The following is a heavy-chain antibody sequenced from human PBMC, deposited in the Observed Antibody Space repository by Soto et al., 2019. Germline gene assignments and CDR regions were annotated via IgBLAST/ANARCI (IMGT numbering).Heavy chain of an antibody. CDR3: ANRLPRGFYDYSGYFDY. CDR2: IYGDGDK. Sequence: SGPTLVNPTQTLTLTCTFSGLSLSTSGVGVGWIRQPPGKALEWLALIYGDGDKRYSPSLKSRLTITKDTSKNQVVLTMTNMDPVDTATYYCANRLPRGFYDYSGYFDYWGQGTLVTVSS. D-gene: IGHD3-22*01. V-gene: IGHV2-5*02. CDR1: GLSLSTSGVG. J-gene: IGHJ4*02.